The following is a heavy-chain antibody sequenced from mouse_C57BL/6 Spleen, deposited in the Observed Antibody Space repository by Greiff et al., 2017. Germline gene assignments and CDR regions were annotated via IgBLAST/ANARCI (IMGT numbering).Heavy chain of an antibody. CDR2: IYPSDSET. J-gene: IGHJ2*01. D-gene: IGHD2-2*01. CDR1: GYTFTSYW. Sequence: QVQLQQSGAELVRPGSSVKLSCKASGYTFTSYWMDWVKQRPGQGLEWIGNIYPSDSETPYNQKFKDKATLTVDKSSSTAYMQLSSLTSEDSAVYYCARHLLYYGYDSFDYWGQGTTLTVSS. V-gene: IGHV1-61*01. CDR3: ARHLLYYGYDSFDY.